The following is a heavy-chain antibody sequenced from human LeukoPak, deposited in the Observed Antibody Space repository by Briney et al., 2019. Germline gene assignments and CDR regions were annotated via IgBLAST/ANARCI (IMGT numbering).Heavy chain of an antibody. CDR1: GFAFDDYA. D-gene: IGHD3-3*01. V-gene: IGHV3-9*01. J-gene: IGHJ5*02. CDR2: ISWISGSI. CDR3: AKGALYDFWSGNSIVNWFDP. Sequence: VRSESLSSAPSGFAFDDYAMHWVRQAQGKGLERVSGISWISGSIGYADPVKGRFTISRDNAKNSLYLQMNSLRAEDTALYYCAKGALYDFWSGNSIVNWFDPWGQGTLVTVSS.